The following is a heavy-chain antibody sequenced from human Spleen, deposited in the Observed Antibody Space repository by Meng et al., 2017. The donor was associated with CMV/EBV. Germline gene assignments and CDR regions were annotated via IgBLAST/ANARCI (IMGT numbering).Heavy chain of an antibody. Sequence: FTFSRFGMNWVRQAPGKGLEWVAFIRDDGSNTYYADSVKGRFSISRDNSNNTLYLQMSSLRVDDTAIFYCAKTHPGAVVPAADNWLDPWGQGTLVTVSS. CDR1: FTFSRFG. CDR2: IRDDGSNT. CDR3: AKTHPGAVVPAADNWLDP. D-gene: IGHD2-2*01. J-gene: IGHJ5*02. V-gene: IGHV3-30*02.